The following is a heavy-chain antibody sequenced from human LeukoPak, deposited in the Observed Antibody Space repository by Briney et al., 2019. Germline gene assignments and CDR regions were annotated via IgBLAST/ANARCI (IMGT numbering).Heavy chain of an antibody. Sequence: GGSLRLSCAASGFTFSSYNMNWVRQAPGKGLEWLSYISRSSNTIYYADSVKGRFTVSRDNAKNSLYLHMNSLRAEDTAVYYCARDRQSFESLYSRRVAPVPPAFDYWGQGTLVTVSS. CDR3: ARDRQSFESLYSRRVAPVPPAFDY. V-gene: IGHV3-48*01. CDR1: GFTFSSYN. D-gene: IGHD3-3*01. J-gene: IGHJ4*02. CDR2: ISRSSNTI.